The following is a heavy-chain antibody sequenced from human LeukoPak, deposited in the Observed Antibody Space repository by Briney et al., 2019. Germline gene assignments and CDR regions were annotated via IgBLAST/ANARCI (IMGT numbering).Heavy chain of an antibody. J-gene: IGHJ4*02. CDR3: ARVVGMVFDY. V-gene: IGHV3-48*03. Sequence: GGSLRLSCAASGFTFSSYEMNWVRQAPGKGLEWVSYISSSGSTIYYADSVKGRFTISRDNAKDSLYLQMNSLRAEDTAVYYCARVVGMVFDYWGQGTLVTVSS. D-gene: IGHD2-21*01. CDR1: GFTFSSYE. CDR2: ISSSGSTI.